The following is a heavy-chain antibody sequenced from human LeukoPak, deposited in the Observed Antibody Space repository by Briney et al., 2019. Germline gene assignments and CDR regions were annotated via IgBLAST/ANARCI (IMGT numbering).Heavy chain of an antibody. CDR3: ARSITMVRGVIMAWFDP. CDR2: IIPIFGTA. J-gene: IGHJ5*02. CDR1: GGTFSSYA. V-gene: IGHV1-69*05. Sequence: SVKVSCXASGGTFSSYAISWVRQAPGQGLEWMGGIIPIFGTANYAQKFQGRVTITTDESTSTAYMELSSLRSEDTAVYYCARSITMVRGVIMAWFDPWGQGTLVTVSS. D-gene: IGHD3-10*01.